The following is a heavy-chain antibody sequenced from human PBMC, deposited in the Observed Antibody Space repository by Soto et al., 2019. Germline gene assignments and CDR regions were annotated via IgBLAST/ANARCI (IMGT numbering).Heavy chain of an antibody. J-gene: IGHJ5*02. CDR2: IYYSGST. CDR1: GGSISSSSYY. CDR3: ARHSPIARGWFDP. D-gene: IGHD3-22*01. V-gene: IGHV4-39*01. Sequence: QLQLQESGPGLVKPSETLSLTCTVSGGSISSSSYYWGWIRQPPGKGLEWIGSIYYSGSTYYNPSLKSRVTISVDTSKNQFSLKLSSVTAADTAVYYCARHSPIARGWFDPWGQGTLVTVSS.